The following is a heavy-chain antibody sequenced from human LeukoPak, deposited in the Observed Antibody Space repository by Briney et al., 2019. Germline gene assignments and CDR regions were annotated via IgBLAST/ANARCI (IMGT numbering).Heavy chain of an antibody. D-gene: IGHD2-8*01. Sequence: PGRSLRLSCAASGFTFSSSAMSWARQAPARGLEWVTSLRGDGDTFYADSEKGLFTLSRDETRNTVYLQMNNLRVEDTAVYCGAKANGVSSPDAVLWVRGTLVTVSA. CDR1: GFTFSSSA. CDR3: AKANGVSSPDAVL. V-gene: IGHV3-23*01. J-gene: IGHJ4*02. CDR2: LRGDGDT.